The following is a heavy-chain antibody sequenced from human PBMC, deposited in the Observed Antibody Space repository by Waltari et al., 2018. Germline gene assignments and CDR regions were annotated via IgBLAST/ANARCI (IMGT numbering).Heavy chain of an antibody. J-gene: IGHJ4*02. Sequence: EVQLVESGGGLVQPGGALRLACAASGFPVSSYGMSCVHTAPGKGLGWVANIKQDGSGKYYVDSVKGRFTISRDNAKNSLYLQMNSLRAEDTAVYYCARVPPRAYWGQGTLVTVSS. CDR1: GFPVSSYG. V-gene: IGHV3-7*03. CDR3: ARVPPRAY. CDR2: IKQDGSGK.